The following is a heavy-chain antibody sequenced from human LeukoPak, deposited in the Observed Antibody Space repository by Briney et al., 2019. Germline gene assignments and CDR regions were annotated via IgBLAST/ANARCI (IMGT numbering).Heavy chain of an antibody. V-gene: IGHV4-39*07. CDR3: ARVPRIAVAGTGY. Sequence: GSLRLSCAASGFTFSSYSMNWVRQPPGKGLEWIGSIYYSGSTYYNPSLKSRVTISVDTSKNQFSLKLSSVTAADTAVYYCARVPRIAVAGTGYWGQGTLVTVSS. J-gene: IGHJ4*02. CDR1: GFTFSSYS. CDR2: IYYSGST. D-gene: IGHD6-19*01.